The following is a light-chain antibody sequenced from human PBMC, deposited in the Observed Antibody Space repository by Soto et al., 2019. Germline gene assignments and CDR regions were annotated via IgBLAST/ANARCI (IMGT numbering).Light chain of an antibody. CDR2: DGS. CDR3: LQDYNFPRT. J-gene: IGKJ1*01. CDR1: QDISND. V-gene: IGKV1-6*01. Sequence: AIQMTQSPSSLSASVGDRVTITCRASQDISNDLGWYQQKPGKAPKLLIYDGSKLQSGVQSRFSGSVSGTDFTLTISSLQSEDFATYYCLQDYNFPRTFGQGNKVEVK.